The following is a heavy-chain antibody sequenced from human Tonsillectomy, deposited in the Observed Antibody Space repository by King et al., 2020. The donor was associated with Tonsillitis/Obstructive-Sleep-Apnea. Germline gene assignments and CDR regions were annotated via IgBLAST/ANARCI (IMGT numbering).Heavy chain of an antibody. CDR2: LSGSGGST. Sequence: VQLVESGGGLVQPGGSLRLSCAASGFTFSSYAMSWVRQAPGKGLEWVSALSGSGGSTYYADSVKGRFTISRENSQNTLQLQMNSLRAEDTAVYYCAKDLPSPEYSGYDLFDYWGQGTLVTVSS. CDR3: AKDLPSPEYSGYDLFDY. CDR1: GFTFSSYA. V-gene: IGHV3-23*04. D-gene: IGHD5-12*01. J-gene: IGHJ4*02.